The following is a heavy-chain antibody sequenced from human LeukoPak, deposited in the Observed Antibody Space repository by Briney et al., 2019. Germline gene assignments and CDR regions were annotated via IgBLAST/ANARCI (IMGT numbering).Heavy chain of an antibody. Sequence: GGSLRLSCAASGFTVSSNYMNWVRQAPGKGLEWVSYISSSSSTIYYADSVKGRFTISRDNAKNSLYLQMNSLRAEDTAVYYCARGEPIDIVVPYYYGMDVWGQGTTVTVSS. CDR2: ISSSSSTI. CDR3: ARGEPIDIVVPYYYGMDV. D-gene: IGHD2-2*01. J-gene: IGHJ6*02. CDR1: GFTVSSNY. V-gene: IGHV3-48*01.